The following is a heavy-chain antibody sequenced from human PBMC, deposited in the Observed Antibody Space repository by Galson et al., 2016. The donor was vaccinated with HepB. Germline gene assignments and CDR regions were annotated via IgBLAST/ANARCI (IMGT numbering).Heavy chain of an antibody. V-gene: IGHV3-21*01. CDR3: ARGYYYGMDV. CDR1: GFTFSSYN. CDR2: ISSSSSHI. J-gene: IGHJ6*02. Sequence: SLRLSCAASGFTFSSYNMNWVRQAPGKGLEWVSSISSSSSHIYYADSVKGRFTISRDNAKNSLNLEMNSLRGEDTAVYYCARGYYYGMDVWGQGTTVTVSS.